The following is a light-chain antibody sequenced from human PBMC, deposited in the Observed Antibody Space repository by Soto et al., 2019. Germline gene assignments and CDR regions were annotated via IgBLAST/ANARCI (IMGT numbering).Light chain of an antibody. CDR3: CSFARSSTFYV. J-gene: IGLJ1*01. Sequence: QPVLTQPASVSASPGRSITISCTGTSSDVGSSNLVSWYQHHPGKAPKLIIYEGSRRPSGVSGRFSGSKSGNTASLTISGLQADDEADYYCCSFARSSTFYVFGTGTELTVL. V-gene: IGLV2-23*01. CDR1: SSDVGSSNL. CDR2: EGS.